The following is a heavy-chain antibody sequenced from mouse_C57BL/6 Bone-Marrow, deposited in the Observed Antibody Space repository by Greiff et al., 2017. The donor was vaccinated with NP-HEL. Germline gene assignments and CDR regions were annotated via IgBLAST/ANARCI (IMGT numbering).Heavy chain of an antibody. Sequence: QVQLQQSGAELVRPGASVTLSCKASGYTFTDYEMHWVKQTPVHGLEWIGAIDPETGGTAYNQKFKGKAILTADKSSSTAYMGLRSLTSEDSAVYYCTSYYGRNYYAMDYWGQGTSVTVSS. CDR2: IDPETGGT. J-gene: IGHJ4*01. CDR3: TSYYGRNYYAMDY. D-gene: IGHD1-1*01. CDR1: GYTFTDYE. V-gene: IGHV1-15*01.